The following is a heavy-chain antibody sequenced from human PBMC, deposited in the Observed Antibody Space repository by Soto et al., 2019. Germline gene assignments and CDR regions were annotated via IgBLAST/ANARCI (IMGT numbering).Heavy chain of an antibody. J-gene: IGHJ5*02. V-gene: IGHV1-18*01. CDR1: GYTFSNFG. CDR2: VSPVNGHT. D-gene: IGHD5-18*01. CDR3: ARQQPRPTASLNYFDA. Sequence: QVQLVQSGTEVKQPGASVRVSCKASGYTFSNFGIGCVRQAPGQGLEWVGWVSPVNGHTHYGQTFRSRVTLTTDTSTTTALLDLRGLRPDATAVYYCARQQPRPTASLNYFDAWGPGTLVTVSS.